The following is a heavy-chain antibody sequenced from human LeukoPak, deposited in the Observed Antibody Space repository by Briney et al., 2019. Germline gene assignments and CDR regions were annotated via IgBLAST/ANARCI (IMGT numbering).Heavy chain of an antibody. CDR1: GYSISSGYY. Sequence: SETLSLTCTVSGYSISSGYYWGWSRQPPGKGLEWIGSIYHSGSTYYNPSLKSRVTISVDTSKNQFSLKLSSVTAADTAVYYCASTGYCSGGSCYFFDYWGQGTLVTVSS. J-gene: IGHJ4*02. CDR3: ASTGYCSGGSCYFFDY. CDR2: IYHSGST. V-gene: IGHV4-38-2*02. D-gene: IGHD2-15*01.